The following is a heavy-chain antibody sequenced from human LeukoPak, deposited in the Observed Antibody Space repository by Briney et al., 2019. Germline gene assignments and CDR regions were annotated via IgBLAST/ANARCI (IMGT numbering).Heavy chain of an antibody. D-gene: IGHD3-9*01. CDR3: AKDQRGWLLSNDAFDI. V-gene: IGHV3-23*01. CDR1: GFTFSSYA. CDR2: IGRSSIYI. Sequence: TGGSLRLSCAASGFTFSSYAISWVRKAPGKGLGWGSSIGRSSIYIYYADSLKGQSTISRDNSKNTLYLQMNSLRAEDTAVYYCAKDQRGWLLSNDAFDIWGQGTMVTVSS. J-gene: IGHJ3*02.